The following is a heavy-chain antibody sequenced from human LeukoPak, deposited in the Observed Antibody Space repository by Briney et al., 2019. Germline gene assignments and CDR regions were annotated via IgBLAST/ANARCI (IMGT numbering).Heavy chain of an antibody. Sequence: GGSLRLSYAASGFTFSTYSMNWVRQAPGKGLEWVSSITSSSRYIYYADSVKGRFTISRDNAKNSLYLQMNSLRAEDTAVYYCARHVVAVGFDYWGQGTLVTVSS. J-gene: IGHJ4*02. CDR1: GFTFSTYS. CDR2: ITSSSRYI. CDR3: ARHVVAVGFDY. V-gene: IGHV3-21*01. D-gene: IGHD3-22*01.